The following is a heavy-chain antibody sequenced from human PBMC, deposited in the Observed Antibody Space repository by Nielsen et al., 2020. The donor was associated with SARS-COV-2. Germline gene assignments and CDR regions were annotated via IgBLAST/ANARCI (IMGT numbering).Heavy chain of an antibody. CDR1: GYTFTSYA. CDR2: INAGNGNT. J-gene: IGHJ4*02. D-gene: IGHD5-12*01. V-gene: IGHV1-3*01. Sequence: ASVKVSCKASGYTFTSYAMHWVRQAPGQRLEWMGWINAGNGNTKYSQEFQGRVTITRDTSASTAYMELSSLRSEDTAVYYCARGRWLRGEGFDYWGQGTLVTVSS. CDR3: ARGRWLRGEGFDY.